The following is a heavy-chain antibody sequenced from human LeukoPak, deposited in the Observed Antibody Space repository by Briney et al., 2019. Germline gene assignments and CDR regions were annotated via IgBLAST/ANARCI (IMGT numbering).Heavy chain of an antibody. V-gene: IGHV4-39*01. CDR1: GVSISGSNYY. CDR3: ARHSSAARPNFDY. Sequence: SETLSLTCTVSGVSISGSNYYWGWIRQPPGKGLEWIGSIYYSGTTYYNPSLKSRVTISVDTSKNQFSLEVTSMTAADTAVYYCARHSSAARPNFDYWGQGTLVTVSS. D-gene: IGHD6-6*01. CDR2: IYYSGTT. J-gene: IGHJ4*02.